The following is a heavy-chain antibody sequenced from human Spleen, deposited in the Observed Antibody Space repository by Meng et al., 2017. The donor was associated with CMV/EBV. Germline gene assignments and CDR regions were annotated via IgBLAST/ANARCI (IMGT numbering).Heavy chain of an antibody. J-gene: IGHJ5*02. V-gene: IGHV1-2*02. CDR3: ASATPYESLGWFDP. CDR2: INPDSGGT. CDR1: GYSRWTGYF. D-gene: IGHD3-22*01. Sequence: ASVKVSCKASGYSRWTGYFTHWVRQAPGQGLEWMGWINPDSGGTKYAQKFQGRVSMTRDTSISTAYMELSRLTSDDTAVYYCASATPYESLGWFDPWGQGTLVTVS.